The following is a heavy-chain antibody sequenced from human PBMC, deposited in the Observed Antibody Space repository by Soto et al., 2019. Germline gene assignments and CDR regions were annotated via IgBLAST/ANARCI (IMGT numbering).Heavy chain of an antibody. Sequence: EVQLLESGGGLVQPGGSLRLCCAASGFTFSSFALNWVRQAPGKGLEWVSIISGSADSTFYADSVKGRFTISRDNSKNMLYLQINSLRAEDTAVYYCAKTRGAMIYAISVYGMDVWGQGTTVTVSS. D-gene: IGHD2-8*01. CDR2: ISGSADST. V-gene: IGHV3-23*01. CDR1: GFTFSSFA. J-gene: IGHJ6*02. CDR3: AKTRGAMIYAISVYGMDV.